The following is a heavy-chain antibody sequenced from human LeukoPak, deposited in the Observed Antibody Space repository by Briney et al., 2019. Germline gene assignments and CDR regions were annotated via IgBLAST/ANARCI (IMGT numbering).Heavy chain of an antibody. D-gene: IGHD3-22*01. V-gene: IGHV1-24*01. Sequence: ASVKASCKVSGYTLTELSMHWVRQAPGKGLEWMGGFDPEDGETIYAQKFQGRVTMTEDTSTDTAYMELSSLRSEDTAVYYCATNHYYDRVWDYWGQGTLVTVSS. J-gene: IGHJ4*02. CDR2: FDPEDGET. CDR1: GYTLTELS. CDR3: ATNHYYDRVWDY.